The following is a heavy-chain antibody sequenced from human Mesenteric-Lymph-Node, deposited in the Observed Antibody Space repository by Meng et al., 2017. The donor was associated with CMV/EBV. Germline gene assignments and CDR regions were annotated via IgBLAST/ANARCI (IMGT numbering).Heavy chain of an antibody. CDR2: INHSGST. CDR1: GGSFSGYY. Sequence: SETLSLTCAVYGGSFSGYYWSWIRQPPGKGLEWIGEINHSGSTNYNPSLKSRVTISVDTSKNQFSLKLSSVTAADTAVYYCARGFCSSTSCNEDYWGQGTLVTVSS. D-gene: IGHD2-2*01. J-gene: IGHJ4*02. CDR3: ARGFCSSTSCNEDY. V-gene: IGHV4-34*01.